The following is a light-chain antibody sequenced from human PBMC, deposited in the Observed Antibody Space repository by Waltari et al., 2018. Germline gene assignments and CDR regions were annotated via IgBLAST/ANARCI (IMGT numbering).Light chain of an antibody. Sequence: QAVVTQEPSLTVSPGGTVTLTCGSSSGPVTSGHYPYWFQQKPGHAPRTLIYDTRNKHSWTPARLSGSLLGGKAALTLSGAQPDDEATYYCLVSYSGALWVFGGGTKLTVL. CDR3: LVSYSGALWV. J-gene: IGLJ3*02. V-gene: IGLV7-46*01. CDR2: DTR. CDR1: SGPVTSGHY.